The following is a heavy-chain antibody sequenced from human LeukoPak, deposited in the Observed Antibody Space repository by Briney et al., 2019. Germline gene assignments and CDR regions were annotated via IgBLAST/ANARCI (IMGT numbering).Heavy chain of an antibody. V-gene: IGHV3-7*05. D-gene: IGHD6-13*01. CDR2: IKHDGSER. J-gene: IGHJ3*02. CDR1: GFTFSNFW. CDR3: ARGPGRVAAPATGSFDM. Sequence: GGSLRLSCAASGFTFSNFWMSWVRQPPGKGLEWVANIKHDGSERYYVDSVKGRFSISRDNAKNSVSLQMNSLRAEDTAIYYCARGPGRVAAPATGSFDMWGQGTMVTVSS.